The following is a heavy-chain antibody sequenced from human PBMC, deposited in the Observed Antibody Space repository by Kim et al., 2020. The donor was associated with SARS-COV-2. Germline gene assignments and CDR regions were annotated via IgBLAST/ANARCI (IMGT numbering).Heavy chain of an antibody. J-gene: IGHJ6*04. D-gene: IGHD3-3*01. Sequence: SETLSLTCTVSGGSISSGDYYWSWIRQPPGKGLEWIGYIYYSGSTYYNPSLKSRVTISVDTSKNQFSLKLSSVTDADTAVYYCARAPHGIFGVVTHPPGVWGKGTTVTVSS. CDR3: ARAPHGIFGVVTHPPGV. V-gene: IGHV4-30-4*01. CDR2: IYYSGST. CDR1: GGSISSGDYY.